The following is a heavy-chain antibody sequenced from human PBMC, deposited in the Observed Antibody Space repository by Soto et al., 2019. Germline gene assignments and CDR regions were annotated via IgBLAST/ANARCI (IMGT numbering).Heavy chain of an antibody. D-gene: IGHD6-13*01. J-gene: IGHJ4*02. Sequence: QVQLVQSGAEVKKPGASVKVSCKTSGFTFTSYGITWVRQAPGRGLEWMGWISGYNGNTNYAQRLQGRVAMTTDTSTSTAYMELRSLKSDDTAVYYFAESGYSSSLFLAYWGQGTLVTVSS. V-gene: IGHV1-18*01. CDR3: AESGYSSSLFLAY. CDR2: ISGYNGNT. CDR1: GFTFTSYG.